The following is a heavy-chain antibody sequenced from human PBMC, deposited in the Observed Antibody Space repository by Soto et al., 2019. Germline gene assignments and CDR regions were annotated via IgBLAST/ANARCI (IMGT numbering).Heavy chain of an antibody. CDR2: ITWNSGII. CDR3: AKGGYGSGGYLSY. V-gene: IGHV3-9*01. D-gene: IGHD6-19*01. J-gene: IGHJ4*02. Sequence: LRLSCAASGFTFDDYDMHWVRQAPGKGLEWVSGITWNSGIIDYADSVKGRFTISRVNAQNSLYLQMNSLRAEDTALYYCAKGGYGSGGYLSYWGLGTLVTVSS. CDR1: GFTFDDYD.